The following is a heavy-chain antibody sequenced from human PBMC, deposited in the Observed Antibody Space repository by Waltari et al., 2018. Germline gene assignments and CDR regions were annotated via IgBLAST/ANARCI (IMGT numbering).Heavy chain of an antibody. Sequence: QVQLQESGPGLVKPSQTLSLTCIVSGGSISSADFSWTWIRQSPGKGPEWIGNINHNGRRSYNPALRSRVSISVETAKNQFSLNLTSVTAADTAVYYCVRDRRRYCTGEKCSWFYGMDVWGQGTAVTVSS. CDR1: GGSISSADFS. CDR3: VRDRRRYCTGEKCSWFYGMDV. J-gene: IGHJ6*02. D-gene: IGHD2-8*02. V-gene: IGHV4-30-4*01. CDR2: INHNGRR.